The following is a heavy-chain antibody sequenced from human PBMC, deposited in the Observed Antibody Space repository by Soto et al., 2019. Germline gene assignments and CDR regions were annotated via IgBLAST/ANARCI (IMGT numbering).Heavy chain of an antibody. CDR1: GGSISSYY. Sequence: SETLSLTCTVSGGSISSYYWSWIRQPPGKGLEWIGYIYYSGSTNYNPSPKSRVTISVDTSKNQFSLKLSSVTAADTAVYYCARDQRYTDYYYGMDVWGQGTTVTVSS. V-gene: IGHV4-59*01. D-gene: IGHD2-2*02. J-gene: IGHJ6*02. CDR3: ARDQRYTDYYYGMDV. CDR2: IYYSGST.